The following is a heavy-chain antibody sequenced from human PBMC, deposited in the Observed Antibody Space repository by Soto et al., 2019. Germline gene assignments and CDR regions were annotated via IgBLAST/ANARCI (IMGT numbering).Heavy chain of an antibody. D-gene: IGHD3-22*01. CDR2: IYPDDSDI. J-gene: IGHJ4*02. V-gene: IGHV5-51*01. CDR1: GYRFTIYW. CDR3: VRHFDSSGYYPDY. Sequence: AGESLKISCQASGYRFTIYWIAWVLQMPGKGLEWVGIIYPDDSDIKYSPSFQGQVTISADRSNSIAYLQWRSLRASDTAMYFCVRHFDSSGYYPDYWGQGTQVTVSS.